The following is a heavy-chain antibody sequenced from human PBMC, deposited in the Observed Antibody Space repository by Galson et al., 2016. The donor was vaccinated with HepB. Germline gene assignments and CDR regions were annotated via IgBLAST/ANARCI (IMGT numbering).Heavy chain of an antibody. Sequence: SLRLSCAASEFTFNAYGMIWVRQAPGKGLEWVSLIGATGGTTYYADSVKGRFTISRDNSKNTLYLQMNSLRAEDTAVYYCAKGALQGGYYGFDVWGQGPRSPSP. CDR2: IGATGGTT. CDR3: AKGALQGGYYGFDV. CDR1: EFTFNAYG. D-gene: IGHD1-26*01. V-gene: IGHV3-23*01. J-gene: IGHJ6*02.